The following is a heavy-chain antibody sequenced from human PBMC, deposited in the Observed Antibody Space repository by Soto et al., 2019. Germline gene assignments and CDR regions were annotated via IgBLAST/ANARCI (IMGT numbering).Heavy chain of an antibody. CDR1: GGSISSRSRY. D-gene: IGHD3-3*01. CDR2: SYYRGST. V-gene: IGHV4-39*01. CDR3: ATADGFGVVTPFFEY. J-gene: IGHJ4*02. Sequence: QLQLQESGPGLVKPSETLSLTCTVSGGSISSRSRYWGWIRQSPGKHLEWIGSSYYRGSTHYNPSLETRVTLPVDTSKDQVFLKVFSVTAADTAVYYCATADGFGVVTPFFEYWGQGILVTVSS.